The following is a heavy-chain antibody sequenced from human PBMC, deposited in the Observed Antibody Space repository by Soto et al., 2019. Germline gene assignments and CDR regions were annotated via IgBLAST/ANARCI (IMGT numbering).Heavy chain of an antibody. J-gene: IGHJ3*02. CDR3: ARGRIVASIHDAFEI. V-gene: IGHV1-18*01. Sequence: QGQLLQSGDEVQKPGASVRVSCRASGYDFTSYGISWVRQSPGQGLEWVSWISAYNGKRDTAQKFQARVTMTLDTSTDTAHMELGDLTSADTAVYYCARGRIVASIHDAFEIWGQGTMVAVSS. D-gene: IGHD2-21*01. CDR1: GYDFTSYG. CDR2: ISAYNGKR.